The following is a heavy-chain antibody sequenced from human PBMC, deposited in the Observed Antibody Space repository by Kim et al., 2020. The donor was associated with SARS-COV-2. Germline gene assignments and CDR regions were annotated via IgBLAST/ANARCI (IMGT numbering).Heavy chain of an antibody. V-gene: IGHV1-69*13. D-gene: IGHD2-21*02. CDR3: ARVGGPHIVVVTAGAFDI. CDR2: IIPIFGTA. CDR1: GGTFSSYA. J-gene: IGHJ3*02. Sequence: SVKVSCKASGGTFSSYAISWVRQAPGQGLEWMGGIIPIFGTANYAQKFQGRVTITADESTSTAYMELSSLRSEDTAVYYCARVGGPHIVVVTAGAFDIWGQGTMVTVSS.